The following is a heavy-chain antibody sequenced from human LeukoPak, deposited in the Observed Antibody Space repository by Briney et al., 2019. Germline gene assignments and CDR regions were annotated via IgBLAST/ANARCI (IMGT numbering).Heavy chain of an antibody. Sequence: SQTLSLTCTVSGGSISSGDYYWSWIRQPPGKGLEWIGYIYYSGSTYYNPSLKSRVTISVATSKNQFSLKLSSVTAADTAVYYCARDDSYGQNGMDVWGQGTTVTVSS. J-gene: IGHJ6*02. CDR2: IYYSGST. D-gene: IGHD5-18*01. CDR3: ARDDSYGQNGMDV. V-gene: IGHV4-30-4*01. CDR1: GGSISSGDYY.